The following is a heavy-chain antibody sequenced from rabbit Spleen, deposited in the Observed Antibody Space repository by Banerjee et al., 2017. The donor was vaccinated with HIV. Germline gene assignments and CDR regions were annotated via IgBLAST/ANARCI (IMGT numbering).Heavy chain of an antibody. J-gene: IGHJ4*01. Sequence: QSLEESGGDLVKPGASLTLTCKASGLDFSSSDYMCWVRQAPGKGLEWIACIYAGSSGNTYYASWAKGRFTISKTSSTTVTLQMTSLTAADTATYFCARETSSGWGVVSYYFNLWGPGTLVTVS. CDR2: IYAGSSGNT. D-gene: IGHD4-1*01. CDR3: ARETSSGWGVVSYYFNL. V-gene: IGHV1S40*01. CDR1: GLDFSSSDY.